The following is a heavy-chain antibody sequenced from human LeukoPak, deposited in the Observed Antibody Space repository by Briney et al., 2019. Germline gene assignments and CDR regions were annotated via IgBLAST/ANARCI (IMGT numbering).Heavy chain of an antibody. V-gene: IGHV3-23*01. J-gene: IGHJ4*02. CDR1: GFTFSSYA. D-gene: IGHD3-22*01. CDR2: ISGSGGST. Sequence: GGSLRLSCAASGFTFSSYAMSWVRQAPGKGLEWVSAISGSGGSTYYADSVKGRFTISRDNSKNTLYLQMNSLRAEDTAVYYCAKDYFPYYYDSSGYNFDYWGQGTLVTVSS. CDR3: AKDYFPYYYDSSGYNFDY.